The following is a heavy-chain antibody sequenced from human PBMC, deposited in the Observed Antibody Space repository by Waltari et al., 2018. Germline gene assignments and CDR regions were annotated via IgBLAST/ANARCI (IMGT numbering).Heavy chain of an antibody. D-gene: IGHD3-3*01. J-gene: IGHJ4*02. CDR2: ISGSGGST. CDR3: AEGSVSGYLQSIDY. V-gene: IGHV3-23*01. CDR1: GFTFSSYA. Sequence: EVQLLESGGGLVQPGGSLRLSCAASGFTFSSYAMSWVRQAPGKGLEWVSAISGSGGSTYYADSVKGRFTISRDNSKNTLYLQMNSLRAEDTAVYYCAEGSVSGYLQSIDYWGQGTLVTVSS.